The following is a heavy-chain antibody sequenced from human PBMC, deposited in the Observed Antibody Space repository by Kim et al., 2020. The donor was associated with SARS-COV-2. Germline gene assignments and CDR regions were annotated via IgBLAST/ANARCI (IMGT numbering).Heavy chain of an antibody. CDR1: GGSISSSSYY. D-gene: IGHD1-1*01. CDR3: ARFTGTPRRYFDY. J-gene: IGHJ4*02. Sequence: SETLSLTCTVSGGSISSSSYYWGWIRQPPGKGLEWIGSIYYSGSTYYNPSLKSRVTISVDTSKNQFSLKLSSVTAADTAVYYCARFTGTPRRYFDYWGQGTLVTVSS. CDR2: IYYSGST. V-gene: IGHV4-39*01.